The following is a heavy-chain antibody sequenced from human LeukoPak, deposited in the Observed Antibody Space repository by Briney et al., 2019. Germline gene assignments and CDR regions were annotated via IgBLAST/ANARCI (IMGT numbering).Heavy chain of an antibody. D-gene: IGHD3-10*01. Sequence: SETLSLTCAVSGGSISSGGYSWSWIRQPPGKGLEWIGYIYHSGSTYYNPSLKSRVTISVDRSKNQFSLKLSSVTAADTAVYYCASSYGSGSYRYGVDVWGQGTTVTVSS. V-gene: IGHV4-30-2*01. CDR1: GGSISSGGYS. J-gene: IGHJ6*02. CDR2: IYHSGST. CDR3: ASSYGSGSYRYGVDV.